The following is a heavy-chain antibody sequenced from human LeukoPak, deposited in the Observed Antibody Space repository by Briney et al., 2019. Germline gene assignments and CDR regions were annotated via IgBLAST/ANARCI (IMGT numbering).Heavy chain of an antibody. D-gene: IGHD3-22*01. J-gene: IGHJ3*02. CDR1: GFTFSTSA. V-gene: IGHV3-23*01. CDR2: ISESGGST. CDR3: AKGVNYYDSSGYLRMAPHDAFDI. Sequence: PGGSLRLSCAASGFTFSTSAMSWVRQAPGKGLEWVSGISESGGSTNHADSVKGRFTISRDNSKNTLYLQMNSLRAEDTAVYYCAKGVNYYDSSGYLRMAPHDAFDIWGQGTMVTVSS.